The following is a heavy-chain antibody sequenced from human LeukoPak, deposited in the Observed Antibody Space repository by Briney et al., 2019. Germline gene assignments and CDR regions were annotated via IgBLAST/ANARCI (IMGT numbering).Heavy chain of an antibody. CDR2: IYSGGST. CDR1: GFTVSSNY. V-gene: IGHV3-66*01. D-gene: IGHD3-10*01. J-gene: IGHJ6*03. CDR3: ARVRVTMVRGGDYYYYMDV. Sequence: GGSLRLSCAAPGFTVSSNYMSWVRQAPGKGLEWVSVIYSGGSTYYAGSVKGRFTISRDNSKNTLYLQMNSLRAEDTAVYYCARVRVTMVRGGDYYYYMDVWGKGTTVTISS.